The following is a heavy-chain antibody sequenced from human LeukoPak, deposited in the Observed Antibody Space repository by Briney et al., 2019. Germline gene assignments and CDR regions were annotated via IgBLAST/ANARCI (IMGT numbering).Heavy chain of an antibody. J-gene: IGHJ4*02. V-gene: IGHV3-21*01. CDR3: AAAEYSSSSGGY. Sequence: GGSLRLSCAASGFTFSSQSMDWVRQAPGKGLEWVSSISSGSRDIYYADSVKGRFTISRDNAKNPLYLQMNSLRVEDTAVYYCAAAEYSSSSGGYWGQGTLVTVSS. CDR1: GFTFSSQS. CDR2: ISSGSRDI. D-gene: IGHD6-6*01.